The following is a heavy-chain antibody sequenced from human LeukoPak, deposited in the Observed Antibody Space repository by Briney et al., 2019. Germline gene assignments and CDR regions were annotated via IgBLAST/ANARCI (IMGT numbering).Heavy chain of an antibody. CDR1: GGSISPYY. V-gene: IGHV4-59*01. CDR2: IYYTGST. D-gene: IGHD5-24*01. J-gene: IGHJ5*02. CDR3: ARGRDQYRISWFDP. Sequence: SETLSLTCTVSGGSISPYYWSWIRQPPGKGLEWIGYIYYTGSTYYNPSLKSRVTISVDTSKNQFSLKLSSVTAADTAVYYCARGRDQYRISWFDPWGQGTLVTVSS.